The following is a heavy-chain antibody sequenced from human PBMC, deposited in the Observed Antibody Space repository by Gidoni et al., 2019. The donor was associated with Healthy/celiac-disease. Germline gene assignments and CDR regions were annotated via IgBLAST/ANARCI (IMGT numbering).Heavy chain of an antibody. CDR3: TTDLFSIYSGYDGVDY. CDR1: GFTFSTAW. J-gene: IGHJ4*02. CDR2: SKSKTDGGTT. V-gene: IGHV3-15*01. Sequence: EVQLVESGGGLVQPGGSLSLSCAASGFTFSTAWMSWVRRAPGKGLEWVGRSKSKTDGGTTDYAAPVKGRFTIARDDSKNTLYLQMNSLKTEDTAVYYCTTDLFSIYSGYDGVDYWGQGTLVTVSS. D-gene: IGHD5-12*01.